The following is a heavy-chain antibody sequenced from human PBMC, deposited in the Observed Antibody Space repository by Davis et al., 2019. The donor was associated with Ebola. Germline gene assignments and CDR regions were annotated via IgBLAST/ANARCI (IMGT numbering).Heavy chain of an antibody. D-gene: IGHD3-16*01. CDR3: ARLKSLGGYYYYYGMDV. J-gene: IGHJ6*02. Sequence: MPSETLSLTCTVSGGSISSYYWGWIRQPLGKGLEWIGYIYYSGSTNYNPSLKSRVTISVDTSKNQFSLKLSSVTAADTAVYYCARLKSLGGYYYYYGMDVWGQGTTVTVSS. V-gene: IGHV4-59*12. CDR1: GGSISSYY. CDR2: IYYSGST.